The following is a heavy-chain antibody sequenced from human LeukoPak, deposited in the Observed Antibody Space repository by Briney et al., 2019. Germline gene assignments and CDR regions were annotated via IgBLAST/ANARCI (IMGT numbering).Heavy chain of an antibody. V-gene: IGHV4-59*08. CDR2: FYYSGTS. Sequence: SETLSLTCTVSGGSISDYYWSWLRQPPGKGLEWIGYFYYSGTSRYNPSLKSRVTFSADTSENQFSLKLTSVTAADTAVYHCARHYYGDVYYFDFWGQGTLVTVSS. CDR1: GGSISDYY. D-gene: IGHD3-16*01. CDR3: ARHYYGDVYYFDF. J-gene: IGHJ4*02.